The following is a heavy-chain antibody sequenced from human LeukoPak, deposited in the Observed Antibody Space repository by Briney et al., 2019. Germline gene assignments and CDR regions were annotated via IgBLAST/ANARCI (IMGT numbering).Heavy chain of an antibody. CDR1: GFTFSSHW. CDR3: ARDYGHSGYDYLPLY. Sequence: SGGSLRLSCAASGFTFSSHWMTWVRQAPGKGLEWVANIRQDGGEKYYADSVKGRFTISRDNAENSVYLQMNSLRAEDTAVYFCARDYGHSGYDYLPLYWGQGTLVTVSS. J-gene: IGHJ4*02. D-gene: IGHD5-12*01. V-gene: IGHV3-7*01. CDR2: IRQDGGEK.